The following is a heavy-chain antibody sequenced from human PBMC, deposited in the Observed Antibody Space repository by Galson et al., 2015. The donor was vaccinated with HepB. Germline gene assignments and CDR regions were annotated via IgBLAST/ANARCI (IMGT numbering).Heavy chain of an antibody. V-gene: IGHV4-34*01. Sequence: SETLSLTCAVYGGSFSGYYWSWIRQPPGKGLEWIGEINHSGSTNYNPSLKSRVTISVDTSKNQFSLKLSSVTAADTAVYYCARRGYSYGSDYWGQGTLVTVSS. J-gene: IGHJ4*02. CDR2: INHSGST. D-gene: IGHD5-18*01. CDR3: ARRGYSYGSDY. CDR1: GGSFSGYY.